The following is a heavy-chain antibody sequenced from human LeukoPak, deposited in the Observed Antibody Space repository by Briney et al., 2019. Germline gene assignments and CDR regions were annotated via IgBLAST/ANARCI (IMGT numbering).Heavy chain of an antibody. V-gene: IGHV1-2*06. CDR1: GYTFTDYS. CDR2: IYSKSGGT. J-gene: IGHJ6*02. CDR3: ARDNYGSPHHYYYGMDV. Sequence: ASVKVSCKASGYTFTDYSMHWVRQAPGQGLEWMGRIYSKSGGTHYAQKFQDRVTMTSDTSISTAYMELRRLRSDDTAVYYCARDNYGSPHHYYYGMDVWGQGTTVTVSS. D-gene: IGHD3-10*01.